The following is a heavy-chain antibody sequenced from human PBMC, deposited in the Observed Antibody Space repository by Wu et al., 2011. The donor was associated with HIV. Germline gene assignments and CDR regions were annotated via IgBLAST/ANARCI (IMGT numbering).Heavy chain of an antibody. V-gene: IGHV1-69*14. CDR3: ARDFGGDEDS. Sequence: QVQXVQSGAEFKKPGSSVKVSCKVSGDSFSRFSISWVRQAPGQGLEWMGRIIPFFGTTDYVQKFQGRVTITADKSTTTAYMELSSLRSEDTAVYYCARDFGGDEDSWGQGTLVTVSS. D-gene: IGHD2-21*01. CDR1: GDSFSRFS. CDR2: IIPFFGTT. J-gene: IGHJ4*02.